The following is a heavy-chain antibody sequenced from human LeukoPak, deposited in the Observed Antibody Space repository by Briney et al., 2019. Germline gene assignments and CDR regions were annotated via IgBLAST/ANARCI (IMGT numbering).Heavy chain of an antibody. CDR2: IYTSGST. CDR1: GGSISSYY. J-gene: IGHJ6*03. Sequence: SETLSLTCTVSGGSISSYYWSWIRQPAGKGLEWIGRIYTSGSTNYNPSLKSRVTISVDTSKNQFSLKLSSVTAADTAVYYCARGYCSGGSCYPPRRYYYYMDVWGKGTTVTVSS. CDR3: ARGYCSGGSCYPPRRYYYYMDV. V-gene: IGHV4-4*07. D-gene: IGHD2-15*01.